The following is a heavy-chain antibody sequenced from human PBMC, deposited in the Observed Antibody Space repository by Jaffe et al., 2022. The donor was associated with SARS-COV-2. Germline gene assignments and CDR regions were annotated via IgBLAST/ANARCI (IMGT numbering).Heavy chain of an antibody. CDR1: GFTFSSYS. CDR3: ARTVAGHD. V-gene: IGHV3-48*01. J-gene: IGHJ4*02. D-gene: IGHD6-19*01. Sequence: EVQLVESGGGLVQPGGSLRLSCAASGFTFSSYSMSWVRQAPGKGLEWVSYISSDSTSTSYADFVKGRFTISRDNAKNSLYLQLNSLRVEDTAVYYCARTVAGHDWGQGTLVTVSS. CDR2: ISSDSTST.